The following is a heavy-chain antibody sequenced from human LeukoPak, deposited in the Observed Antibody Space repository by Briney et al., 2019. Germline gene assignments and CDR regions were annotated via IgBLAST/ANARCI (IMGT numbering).Heavy chain of an antibody. Sequence: ASVKVSCKASGGTFSSYAISWVRQAPGQGLEWMGGIIPIFGTANYAQKFQGRVTITADESTSTAYMELSSLRSEDTAVYYCARTEKYYYGLGSGEYGMDVWGQGTTVTVSS. CDR3: ARTEKYYYGLGSGEYGMDV. D-gene: IGHD3-10*01. J-gene: IGHJ6*02. CDR2: IIPIFGTA. CDR1: GGTFSSYA. V-gene: IGHV1-69*13.